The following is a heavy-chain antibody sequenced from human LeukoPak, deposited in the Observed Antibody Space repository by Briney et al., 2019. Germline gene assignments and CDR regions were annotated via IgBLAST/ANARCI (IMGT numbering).Heavy chain of an antibody. J-gene: IGHJ2*01. CDR1: GFTVSSNY. V-gene: IGHV3-53*01. CDR3: ARAGEWLSSGYFDL. D-gene: IGHD3-3*01. Sequence: GGSLRLSCAASGFTVSSNYMSWVRQAPGKGLEWVSVIYSGGSTYYADSVKGRFTISRDNSKNTLYLQMNSLRAEDTAVYYCARAGEWLSSGYFDLWGRGTLVTVSS. CDR2: IYSGGST.